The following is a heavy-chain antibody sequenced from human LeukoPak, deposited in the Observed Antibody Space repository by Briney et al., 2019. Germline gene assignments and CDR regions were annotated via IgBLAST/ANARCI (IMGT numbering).Heavy chain of an antibody. CDR3: ARQQYFHDSSGLDAFDI. CDR1: GGSISSSSNY. D-gene: IGHD3-22*01. J-gene: IGHJ3*02. CDR2: IYYSGST. V-gene: IGHV4-39*01. Sequence: SETLSLTCSVSGGSISSSSNYWGWIRLPPGKGLEWIGSIYYSGSTHYNPSLKSRVTMSVDTSKNQFSLKLSSVTAADTAVYFGARQQYFHDSSGLDAFDIWGQGTMVTVSS.